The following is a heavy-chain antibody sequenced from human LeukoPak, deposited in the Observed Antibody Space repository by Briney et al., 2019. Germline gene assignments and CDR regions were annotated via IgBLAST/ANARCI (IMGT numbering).Heavy chain of an antibody. CDR1: GGSISSSSYY. CDR3: ARQNYDFWSGYGSRGPFDY. J-gene: IGHJ4*02. V-gene: IGHV4-39*01. Sequence: SETLSLTCTVSGGSISSSSYYWGWIRQPPGKGLEWIGSIYYSGSTYYNPSLKSRVTISVDTSMNQFSLKLSSVTAADTAVYYCARQNYDFWSGYGSRGPFDYWGQGTLVTVSS. CDR2: IYYSGST. D-gene: IGHD3-3*01.